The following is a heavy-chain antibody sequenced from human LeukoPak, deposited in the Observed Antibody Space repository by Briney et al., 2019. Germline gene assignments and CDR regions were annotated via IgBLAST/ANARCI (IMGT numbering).Heavy chain of an antibody. CDR3: ASTQRNHDILSGYFDY. CDR2: LSNGAVNK. V-gene: IGHV3-30*04. Sequence: PGRSLRLSCTASGFTFNTYAMQWFRQAPGKGLEWVAVLSNGAVNKYYADSVRGLFTLSRANSKNTLHVQMDSLRAEDTAVYYCASTQRNHDILSGYFDYWGRGTLLTVSS. D-gene: IGHD3-9*01. J-gene: IGHJ4*02. CDR1: GFTFNTYA.